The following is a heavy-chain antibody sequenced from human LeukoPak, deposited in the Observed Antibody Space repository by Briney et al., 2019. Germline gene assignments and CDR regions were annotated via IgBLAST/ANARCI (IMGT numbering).Heavy chain of an antibody. CDR2: MSGDSRRT. CDR3: ARASKVTTRLDAFDI. D-gene: IGHD2-21*02. V-gene: IGHV3-23*01. Sequence: GGSLRLSCAGSGFTFSNDDLNWVRQAPGKGLEWVAGMSGDSRRTDYAGSVKGRFTISRDNSKNTLYLQMNSLRVEDTAVYYCARASKVTTRLDAFDIWGQGTMVTVSS. J-gene: IGHJ3*02. CDR1: GFTFSNDD.